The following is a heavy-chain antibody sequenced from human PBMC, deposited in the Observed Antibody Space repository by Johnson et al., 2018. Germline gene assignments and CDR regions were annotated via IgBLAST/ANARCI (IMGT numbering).Heavy chain of an antibody. Sequence: VQLVQSGGGFAQPGGSLRLACSVSGFTFSNYAVAWVRQAPGKGLEWVSASSASGFTTDYADSVTGRFTISRDNSRNILYLQMNSLRADVTAVYYCAKTASDSLRVAANFFGYWGTGSLCTVS. CDR3: AKTASDSLRVAANFFGY. D-gene: IGHD2-21*01. V-gene: IGHV3-23*04. J-gene: IGHJ4*02. CDR2: SSASGFTT. CDR1: GFTFSNYA.